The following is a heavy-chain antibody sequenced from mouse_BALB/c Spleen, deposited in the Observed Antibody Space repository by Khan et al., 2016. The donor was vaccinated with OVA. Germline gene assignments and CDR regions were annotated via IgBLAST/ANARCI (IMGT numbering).Heavy chain of an antibody. CDR1: GYSITTDYA. Sequence: EVQLLESGPGLVKPSQSLSLTCTVTGYSITTDYAWNWIRQFPGNKLEWMGFISYSGNTKSNPSLKSQISNSRDTSTNQFFLQLKSVTTEDTARYYCARVYRGDFDYWGQGTTLTVSS. V-gene: IGHV3-2*02. D-gene: IGHD1-1*01. CDR2: ISYSGNT. CDR3: ARVYRGDFDY. J-gene: IGHJ2*01.